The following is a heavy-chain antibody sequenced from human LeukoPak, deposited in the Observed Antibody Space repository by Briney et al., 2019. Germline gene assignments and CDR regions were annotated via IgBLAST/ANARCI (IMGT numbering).Heavy chain of an antibody. CDR2: ISYDGSSK. CDR1: GFTFSTYA. D-gene: IGHD1-26*01. V-gene: IGHV3-30-3*01. CDR3: ARGIFTGGTYYGY. Sequence: GGSLRLSCAASGFTFSTYAMHWARQAPGKGLEWVAVISYDGSSKNYGDSVKGRFTISRDNSKNTVYLQMNSLRVEDTALYYCARGIFTGGTYYGYWGQGTLVTVSS. J-gene: IGHJ4*02.